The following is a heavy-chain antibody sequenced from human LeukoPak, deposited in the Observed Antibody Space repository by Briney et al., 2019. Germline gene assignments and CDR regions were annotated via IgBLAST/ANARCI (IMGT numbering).Heavy chain of an antibody. J-gene: IGHJ4*02. Sequence: GGSLRLSCAASGFTFSSYALHWVRQAPGKGLEYVSAISSNGGATYYANSVKGRFTISRDNSKNTPYLQMGSLRTEDMALYYCVREGAAASVDYWGQGTLVTVSS. V-gene: IGHV3-64*01. D-gene: IGHD6-13*01. CDR1: GFTFSSYA. CDR2: ISSNGGAT. CDR3: VREGAAASVDY.